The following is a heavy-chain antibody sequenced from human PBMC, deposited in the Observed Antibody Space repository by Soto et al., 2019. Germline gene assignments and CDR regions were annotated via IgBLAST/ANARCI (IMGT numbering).Heavy chain of an antibody. CDR1: GGSISSYY. CDR3: AVGWGGYFQH. CDR2: IYYSGST. J-gene: IGHJ1*01. D-gene: IGHD6-19*01. V-gene: IGHV4-59*01. Sequence: QVQLQESGPGLVKPSETLSLTCTVYGGSISSYYWSWIRQPPGKGLEWIGYIYYSGSTNYNPSLKSRVTISVDTSKNQFSLKLSSVTAADTAVDYWAVGWGGYFQHWGQGTLVTVSS.